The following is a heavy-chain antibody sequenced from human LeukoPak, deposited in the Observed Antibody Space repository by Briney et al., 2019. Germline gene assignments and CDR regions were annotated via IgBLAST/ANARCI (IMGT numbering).Heavy chain of an antibody. CDR1: GFTFDDYT. CDR2: ISWDGGST. CDR3: ASRRGSNRPFDY. V-gene: IGHV3-43*01. J-gene: IGHJ4*02. D-gene: IGHD1-26*01. Sequence: PGGSLRLSCAASGFTFDDYTMHWVRQAPGKGLEWVSLISWDGGSTYYADSVKGRFTISRDNAKNSLYLQMNSLRAEDTAVYYCASRRGSNRPFDYWGQGTLVTVSS.